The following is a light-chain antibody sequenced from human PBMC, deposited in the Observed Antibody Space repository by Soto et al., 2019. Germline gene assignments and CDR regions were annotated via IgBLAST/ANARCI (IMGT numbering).Light chain of an antibody. J-gene: IGLJ1*01. CDR3: AAWDDSLNGHV. CDR1: SSNIGSNT. V-gene: IGLV1-44*01. CDR2: SDN. Sequence: QSVLTQPPSASGTPGQRVTISCSGSSSNIGSNTINWYQQLPGTAPKLLIYSDNQRPSGVPDLFSGSKSGTSASLAISGLQSDDEADYYCAAWDDSLNGHVFGTGTQLTVL.